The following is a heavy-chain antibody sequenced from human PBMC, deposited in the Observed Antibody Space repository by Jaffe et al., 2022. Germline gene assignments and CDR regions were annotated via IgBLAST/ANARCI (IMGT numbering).Heavy chain of an antibody. D-gene: IGHD2-2*01. CDR3: ARSHTRYCSSTSCRVTAFDI. CDR1: GFTFSSYS. V-gene: IGHV3-21*01. Sequence: EVQLVESGGGLVKPGGSLRLSCAASGFTFSSYSMNWVRQAPGKGLEWVSSISSSSSYIYYADSVKGRFTISRDNAKNSLYLQMNSLRAEDTAVYYCARSHTRYCSSTSCRVTAFDIWGQGTMVTVSS. J-gene: IGHJ3*02. CDR2: ISSSSSYI.